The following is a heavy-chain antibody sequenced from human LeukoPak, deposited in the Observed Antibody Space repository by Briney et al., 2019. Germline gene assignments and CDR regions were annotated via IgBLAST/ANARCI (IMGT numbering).Heavy chain of an antibody. CDR3: AKSNGYGLVDI. Sequence: SETLSLTCTVSGNSFGDYYWSWIRQPAGKGLEWIRRIYTSGSTTYNPSLKSRVTISLDTSRNQFSLNLNSVTAADTAVYYCAKSNGYGLVDIWGQGTMVTVSS. D-gene: IGHD3-10*01. J-gene: IGHJ3*02. CDR1: GNSFGDYY. CDR2: IYTSGST. V-gene: IGHV4-4*07.